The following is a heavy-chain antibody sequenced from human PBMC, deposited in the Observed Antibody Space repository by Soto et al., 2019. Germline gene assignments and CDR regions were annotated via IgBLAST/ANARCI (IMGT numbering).Heavy chain of an antibody. CDR3: ATGTAAPAH. CDR1: GFNFRSYA. Sequence: PGGSLRLSCAASGFNFRSYAMSWVRQAPGKGLEWVSGISTSGGTTYYADSVKGRFTSSRDNSKNTLYLQMTSLRAEDTAVYYCATGTAAPAHWGQGTLVTVSS. D-gene: IGHD6-13*01. CDR2: ISTSGGTT. V-gene: IGHV3-23*01. J-gene: IGHJ1*01.